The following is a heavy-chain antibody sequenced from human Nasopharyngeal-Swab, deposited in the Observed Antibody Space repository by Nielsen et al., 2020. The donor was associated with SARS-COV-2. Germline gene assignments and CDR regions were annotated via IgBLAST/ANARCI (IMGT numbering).Heavy chain of an antibody. J-gene: IGHJ6*02. V-gene: IGHV4-34*01. CDR3: ARLATMIRGDYTTYYNGDMDV. Sequence: GSLRLSCGVYGGSFSGYYWNWIRPAPGKGLEWIGEINYSGSTNYNPSLKSRVTISVDTSKNQFSLRLSSVTAADTAVYYCARLATMIRGDYTTYYNGDMDVWGQGTTVTLSS. D-gene: IGHD3-10*01. CDR2: INYSGST. CDR1: GGSFSGYY.